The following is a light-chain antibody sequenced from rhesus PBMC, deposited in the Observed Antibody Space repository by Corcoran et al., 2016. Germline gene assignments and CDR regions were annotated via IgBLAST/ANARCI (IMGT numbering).Light chain of an antibody. V-gene: IGKV2-62*02. CDR3: GQVTKVPYS. Sequence: DVVMTQSPLSLPITPGQPASISCRSSQSLVHSDGNTYLNWFQQKPGPPPRLLLYKVSNRFSGVPDRFSGSGAVTDCTLKISRVEAEDVGVYYCGQVTKVPYSFGQGTKVEIK. CDR2: KVS. CDR1: QSLVHSDGNTY. J-gene: IGKJ2*01.